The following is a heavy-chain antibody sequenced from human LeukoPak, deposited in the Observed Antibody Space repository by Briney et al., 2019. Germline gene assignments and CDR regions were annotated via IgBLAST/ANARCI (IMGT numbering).Heavy chain of an antibody. CDR1: GFTFDDYA. D-gene: IGHD3-22*01. V-gene: IGHV3-9*01. CDR2: ISWNSGSI. CDR3: AKDSHNYYDSSGTFDY. J-gene: IGHJ4*02. Sequence: GRSLRLPCAASGFTFDDYAMHWVRQAPGKGLEWVSGISWNSGSIGYADSVKGRFTISRDNAKNSLYLQMNSLRAEDTALYYCAKDSHNYYDSSGTFDYWGQGTLVTVSS.